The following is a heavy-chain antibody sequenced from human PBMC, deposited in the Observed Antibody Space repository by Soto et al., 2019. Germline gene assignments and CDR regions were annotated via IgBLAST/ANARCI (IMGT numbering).Heavy chain of an antibody. V-gene: IGHV3-23*01. CDR3: AKDESHCRGDCYPNYFDY. J-gene: IGHJ4*02. CDR1: VFIFITYA. Sequence: PGWSLRLSCASSVFIFITYAMSWVRQAPGKGLEWVSSVSASGTTYYADSVKGRFTISRDNSKNTLDLQMNSLRAEDTALYYCAKDESHCRGDCYPNYFDYLGQGTLVTVSS. CDR2: VSASGTT. D-gene: IGHD2-21*02.